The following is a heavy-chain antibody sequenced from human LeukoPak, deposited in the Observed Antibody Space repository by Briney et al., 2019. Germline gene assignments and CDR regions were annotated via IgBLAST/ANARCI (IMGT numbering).Heavy chain of an antibody. V-gene: IGHV1-2*02. CDR2: INPNSGGT. CDR3: ARAVLAAAGTAIDY. J-gene: IGHJ4*02. CDR1: GYTFTGYY. Sequence: ASVTVSCKASGYTFTGYYMHWVRQAPGQGLEWMGWINPNSGGTNYAQKFQGRVTMTRDTSISTAYMELSRLRSDDTAVYYCARAVLAAAGTAIDYWGQGTLVTVSS. D-gene: IGHD6-13*01.